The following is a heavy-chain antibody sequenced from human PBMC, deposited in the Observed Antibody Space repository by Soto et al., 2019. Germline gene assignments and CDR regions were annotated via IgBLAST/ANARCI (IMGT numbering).Heavy chain of an antibody. CDR1: GGSFSGYY. CDR3: ERYYGVVYILPWVNYYYGMYV. CDR2: INHSGST. D-gene: IGHD3-3*01. Sequence: SETLSLTCAVYGGSFSGYYWSWIRQPPGKGLEWIGEINHSGSTNYNPSLKSRVTISVDTSKNQFSLKLSSVTAADTAVYYCERYYGVVYILPWVNYYYGMYVSGQGSTDPVSS. J-gene: IGHJ6*01. V-gene: IGHV4-34*01.